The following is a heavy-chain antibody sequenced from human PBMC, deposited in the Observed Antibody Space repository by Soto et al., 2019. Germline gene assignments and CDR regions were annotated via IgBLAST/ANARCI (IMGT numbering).Heavy chain of an antibody. CDR2: IDPSGSYT. D-gene: IGHD3-10*01. Sequence: PGESLKISCKGSGYSFTSYWITWVRQMPGKGLEWMGRIDPSGSYTSYSPSFQGHVTISAGKSISTAYLQWSSLKASDTAMYYCDRHGYSYYPAYWGQGTLVTVSS. CDR3: DRHGYSYYPAY. V-gene: IGHV5-10-1*01. CDR1: GYSFTSYW. J-gene: IGHJ4*02.